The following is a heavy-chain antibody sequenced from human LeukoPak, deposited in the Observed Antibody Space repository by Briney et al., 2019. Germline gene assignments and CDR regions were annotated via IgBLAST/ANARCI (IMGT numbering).Heavy chain of an antibody. CDR2: TYYRSKWYN. Sequence: SQTLSLTCAICGDSVPSNSAAWNWIRQSTSRGLEWLGRTYYRSKWYNDYAVPVKSQITINPDTSNNQSSLQLNSVTPEDTAVYYCARRFWSGYRYFDYWGQGTLVTVSS. CDR3: ARRFWSGYRYFDY. D-gene: IGHD3-3*01. V-gene: IGHV6-1*01. CDR1: GDSVPSNSAA. J-gene: IGHJ4*02.